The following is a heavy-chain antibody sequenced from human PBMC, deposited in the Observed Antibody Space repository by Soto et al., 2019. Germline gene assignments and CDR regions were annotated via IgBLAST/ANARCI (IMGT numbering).Heavy chain of an antibody. CDR1: GFTFISYG. J-gene: IGHJ4*02. Sequence: GGSLRLSCAASGFTFISYGLSWVRQAPGKGLEWVSGISGSGGSTYYADSVRGRFTISRDNSKNTLYLQMNSLRAEDTAVYYCAKSLGDMVTFGGVIIVTLGDYWGQGTLVTVSS. CDR2: ISGSGGST. V-gene: IGHV3-23*01. CDR3: AKSLGDMVTFGGVIIVTLGDY. D-gene: IGHD3-16*02.